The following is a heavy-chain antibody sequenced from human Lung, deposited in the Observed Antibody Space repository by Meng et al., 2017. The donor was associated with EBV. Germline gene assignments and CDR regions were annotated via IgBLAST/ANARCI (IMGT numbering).Heavy chain of an antibody. CDR3: ARAVDTGYFDY. V-gene: IGHV4-31*01. CDR2: IYYSGST. Sequence: QVQLQESGPGLLKPSQTLSLTCPVSGGSISSGGHYWSWIRQHPGKSLEWIGYIYYSGSTYYNPSLKSLVSISVDTSNNQFSLKLSSVTAADTAVYYCARAVDTGYFDYWGQGTLVTVSS. CDR1: GGSISSGGHY. J-gene: IGHJ4*02. D-gene: IGHD5-18*01.